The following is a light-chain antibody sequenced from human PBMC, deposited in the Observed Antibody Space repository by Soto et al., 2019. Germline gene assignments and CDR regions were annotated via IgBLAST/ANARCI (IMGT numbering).Light chain of an antibody. Sequence: DIVMTQTPLSSPVTLGQSASISCRSSQSLVHCDGNTYLTWLQQSPGQPPKLLIYKSSNRLSGVPARFTGSGAGTDFTLNISRVEADDVGIYYCLQATQFPFTFAGGTKVEIK. CDR2: KSS. CDR1: QSLVHCDGNTY. V-gene: IGKV2-24*01. J-gene: IGKJ4*01. CDR3: LQATQFPFT.